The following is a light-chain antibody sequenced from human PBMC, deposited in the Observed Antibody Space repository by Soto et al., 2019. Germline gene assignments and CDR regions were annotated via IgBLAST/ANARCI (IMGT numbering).Light chain of an antibody. J-gene: IGKJ5*01. CDR3: QQTYNVPIT. CDR2: AAS. V-gene: IGKV1-39*01. CDR1: QSIGTY. Sequence: DIQLTQSPSSLSASVGDRVTITCRASQSIGTYLSWYHQKPGKAPNLLMYAASNLQSGVPSRFSDSGSGTDFTLTISSLQPEDFATYYCQQTYNVPITFGQGTRLEIK.